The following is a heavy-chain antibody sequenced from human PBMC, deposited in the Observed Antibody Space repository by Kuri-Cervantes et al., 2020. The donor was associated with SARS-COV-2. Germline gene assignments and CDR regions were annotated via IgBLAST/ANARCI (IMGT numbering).Heavy chain of an antibody. CDR2: INHSGST. D-gene: IGHD1-14*01. Sequence: SETLSLTCAVYGGSFSGYYWSWIRQPPGKGLEWIGEINHSGSTNYNPSLKSQVTISVDTSKNQFSLKLSSVTAADTAVYYCARDRGRGSPRKYFDYWGQGTLVTVSS. CDR1: GGSFSGYY. J-gene: IGHJ4*02. CDR3: ARDRGRGSPRKYFDY. V-gene: IGHV4-34*01.